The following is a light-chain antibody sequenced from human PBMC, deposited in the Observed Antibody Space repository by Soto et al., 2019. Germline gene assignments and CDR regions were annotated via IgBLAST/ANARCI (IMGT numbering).Light chain of an antibody. J-gene: IGKJ5*01. V-gene: IGKV3-20*01. CDR1: QSVSSSY. Sequence: EIVLTQSPGTLSLSPGERATLSCRASQSVSSSYLAWYQQKPGQAPRLLIYGASSRATGIPDRFSGSGYGTDFTLTISRLEPEDFALYYCQQYGSSSITFGQGTRLEIK. CDR2: GAS. CDR3: QQYGSSSIT.